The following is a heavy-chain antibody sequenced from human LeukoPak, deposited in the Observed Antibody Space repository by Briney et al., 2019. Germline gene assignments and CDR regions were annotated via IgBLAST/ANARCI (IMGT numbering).Heavy chain of an antibody. J-gene: IGHJ4*02. Sequence: GGSLRLSCAASGFTFSSYAMHWVRQAPGKGLEWVAVISYDGSNKYYADSVKGRFTISRDNSKNTLYLQMNSLRAEDTAVYYCARARYYYGSGSSYFDYWGQRTLVTVSS. D-gene: IGHD3-10*01. V-gene: IGHV3-30*04. CDR1: GFTFSSYA. CDR3: ARARYYYGSGSSYFDY. CDR2: ISYDGSNK.